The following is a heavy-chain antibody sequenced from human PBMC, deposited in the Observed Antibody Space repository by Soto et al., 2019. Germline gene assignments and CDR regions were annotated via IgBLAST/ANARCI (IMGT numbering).Heavy chain of an antibody. CDR1: GFTFSNYS. D-gene: IGHD3-3*01. V-gene: IGHV3-21*01. Sequence: PGGSLRLSCASSGFTFSNYSMNWVRQAPGKGLEWVSSISSYSNYIYYADSVKGRFTISRDNAKNSLYLQMNSLRADDTAVYYCARDDFWSAYSVPFEIWGQGTLVTVSS. J-gene: IGHJ3*02. CDR2: ISSYSNYI. CDR3: ARDDFWSAYSVPFEI.